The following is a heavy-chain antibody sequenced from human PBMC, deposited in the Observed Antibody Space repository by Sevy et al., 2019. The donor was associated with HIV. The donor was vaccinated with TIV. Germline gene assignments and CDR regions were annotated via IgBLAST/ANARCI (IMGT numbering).Heavy chain of an antibody. CDR3: ATTKDYYENSGDPFDY. Sequence: ASVTVSCKVSGYTLTKLSMHWVRQAPGKGLEWMGTFDPEDGETIYAQKFQGRVTMTEDTSTDTAYMELSSLRSEDTAVYYCATTKDYYENSGDPFDYWGQGTLVTVSS. CDR1: GYTLTKLS. V-gene: IGHV1-24*01. J-gene: IGHJ4*02. CDR2: FDPEDGET. D-gene: IGHD3-22*01.